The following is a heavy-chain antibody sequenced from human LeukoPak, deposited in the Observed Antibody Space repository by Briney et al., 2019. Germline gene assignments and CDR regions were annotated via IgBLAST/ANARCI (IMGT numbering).Heavy chain of an antibody. CDR3: AKGEDSSGWYPSYFDY. V-gene: IGHV3-23*01. J-gene: IGHJ4*02. Sequence: GGSLRLSCAASGFTFSNHAMSWVRQAPGKGLEWVSTISGSGGSTYYADSVKGRFTISRDNSKNTLYLQTNSLRAEDTALYYCAKGEDSSGWYPSYFDYWGQGTLVTVSS. CDR1: GFTFSNHA. D-gene: IGHD6-19*01. CDR2: ISGSGGST.